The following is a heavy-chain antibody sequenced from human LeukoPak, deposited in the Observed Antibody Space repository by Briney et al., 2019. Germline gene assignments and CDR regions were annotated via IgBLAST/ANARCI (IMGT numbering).Heavy chain of an antibody. CDR3: ARRAGEYSHPYDY. V-gene: IGHV3-53*01. CDR2: IYSGGNT. J-gene: IGHJ4*02. Sequence: GGSLRLSCAASGFTFSSYGMHWVRQAPGKGLEWVSFIYSGGNTHYSDSVKGRFTISRDNSKNTPYLQMNSLRAEDTAVYYCARRAGEYSHPYDYWGQGTLVTVSS. D-gene: IGHD4-17*01. CDR1: GFTFSSYG.